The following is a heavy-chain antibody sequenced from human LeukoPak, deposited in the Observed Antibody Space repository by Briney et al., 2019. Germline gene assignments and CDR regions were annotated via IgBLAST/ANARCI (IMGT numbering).Heavy chain of an antibody. Sequence: SETLSLTCAVYGGSFSGYYWSWIRQPPGKGLEWIGEINHSGSTDYNPSLKSRVTISVDTSKNQFSLKLSSVTAADTAVYYCARDYYDSSGDAFDIWGQGTMVTVSS. CDR2: INHSGST. J-gene: IGHJ3*02. V-gene: IGHV4-34*01. D-gene: IGHD3-22*01. CDR1: GGSFSGYY. CDR3: ARDYYDSSGDAFDI.